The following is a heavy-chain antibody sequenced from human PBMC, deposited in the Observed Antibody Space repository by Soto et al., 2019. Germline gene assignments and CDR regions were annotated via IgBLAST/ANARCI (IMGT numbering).Heavy chain of an antibody. CDR1: GGSITSHY. V-gene: IGHV4-59*08. D-gene: IGHD3-10*01. CDR2: INHSGLT. J-gene: IGHJ6*02. CDR3: ARQGFGQLHGLVDV. Sequence: QVQLQESGPGLVKPSETLSLTCSVSGGSITSHYCSWFRQPPGKGLEWIGYINHSGLTGYNPSLKSRVTMSVDTSKNQFSLKVNSVTAADTALYYCARQGFGQLHGLVDVWGPGTTVTVSS.